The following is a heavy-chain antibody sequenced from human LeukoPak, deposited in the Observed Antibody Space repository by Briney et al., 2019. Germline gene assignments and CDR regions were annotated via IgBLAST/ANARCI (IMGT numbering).Heavy chain of an antibody. CDR3: AASSGVTLGRF. D-gene: IGHD3-16*01. CDR2: IYYTGST. J-gene: IGHJ4*02. V-gene: IGHV4-31*03. Sequence: PSETLSLTCTVSGGSVSSGTHYYNWIRQHPGKGLEWIGYIYYTGSTSYNPSLKSRVIMSVDTSMNQLSLKLCSLTAADTAVYYCAASSGVTLGRFWGQGTLVTVSS. CDR1: GGSVSSGTHY.